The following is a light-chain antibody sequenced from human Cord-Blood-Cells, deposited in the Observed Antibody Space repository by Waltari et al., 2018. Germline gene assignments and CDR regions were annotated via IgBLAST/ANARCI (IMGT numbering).Light chain of an antibody. CDR2: WAS. Sequence: DIVMTQSPDSLAVCLGERATINCKSSQSVLYSSNNKNYLAWYQQKPGQPPELLIYWASTREAGVADRFSGSGSGTDFTRTISSVQAEDVAVYYCQQYYSTPDSFGQGTKLEIK. CDR3: QQYYSTPDS. V-gene: IGKV4-1*01. CDR1: QSVLYSSNNKNY. J-gene: IGKJ2*03.